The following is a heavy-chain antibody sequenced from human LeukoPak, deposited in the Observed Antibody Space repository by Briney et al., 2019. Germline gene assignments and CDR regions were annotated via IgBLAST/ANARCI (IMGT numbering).Heavy chain of an antibody. CDR1: GFTFSSYA. D-gene: IGHD5-18*01. Sequence: GGSLRLSCAASGFTFSSYAMHWVRQAPGKGLEYVSAISSNGGSTYYANSVKGRFTISRDNSKNTLYLQMGSLRAEDMAVYYCARGVRGYSLGPDYWGQGTLVTVSS. V-gene: IGHV3-64*01. CDR3: ARGVRGYSLGPDY. CDR2: ISSNGGST. J-gene: IGHJ4*02.